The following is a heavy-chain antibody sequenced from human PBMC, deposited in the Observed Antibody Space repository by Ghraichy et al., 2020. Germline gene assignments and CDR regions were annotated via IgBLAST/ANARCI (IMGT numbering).Heavy chain of an antibody. J-gene: IGHJ4*02. Sequence: GGSLTLSCAASGFTFSYSYMTWMRQAPGKGPESISYISPSSDDIYYADSVKGRFTISRDNAKNSLFLQMHSLRAEDTAMYYCTRDPRLVDYWGQGTPVTVSS. CDR2: ISPSSDDI. D-gene: IGHD2-2*01. CDR3: TRDPRLVDY. V-gene: IGHV3-11*06. CDR1: GFTFSYSY.